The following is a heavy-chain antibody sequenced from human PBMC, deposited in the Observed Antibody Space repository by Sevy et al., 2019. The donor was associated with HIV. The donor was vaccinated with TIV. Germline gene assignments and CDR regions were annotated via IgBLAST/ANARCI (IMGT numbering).Heavy chain of an antibody. CDR3: ARCPGHYSIDY. CDR1: GLTFNTYS. V-gene: IGHV3-48*02. D-gene: IGHD2-21*01. Sequence: GGSLRLSCAASGLTFNTYSLIWVRQTPGKGLEWLSFIGTAAGVTYYADSVKGRFTISRDNAKNSLYLQMNSLRDEDTAVYYCARCPGHYSIDYWGQRTLVTVSS. CDR2: IGTAAGVT. J-gene: IGHJ4*02.